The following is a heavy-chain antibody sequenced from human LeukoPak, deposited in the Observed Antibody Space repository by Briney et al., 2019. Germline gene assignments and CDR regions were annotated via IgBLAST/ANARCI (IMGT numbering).Heavy chain of an antibody. V-gene: IGHV3-74*01. CDR2: ISSDESST. D-gene: IGHD3-22*01. Sequence: GGSLRLSCAASGFTFNKYAMHWVRQAPGKGLVWVSRISSDESSTSHADSVKGRFTISRDNAKNTLYLQMNSLRAEDTAVYYCARAYYDSSGYYYDYWGQGTLVTVSS. CDR3: ARAYYDSSGYYYDY. J-gene: IGHJ4*02. CDR1: GFTFNKYA.